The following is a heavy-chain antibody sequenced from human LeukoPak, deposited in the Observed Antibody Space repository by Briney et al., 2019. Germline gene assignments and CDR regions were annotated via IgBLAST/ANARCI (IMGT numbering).Heavy chain of an antibody. J-gene: IGHJ3*02. CDR3: ARVSSNNWYNERGAFDI. CDR2: ISAYNGNT. D-gene: IGHD6-13*01. V-gene: IGHV1-18*01. CDR1: GYTFTSYG. Sequence: ASVKVSCKASGYTFTSYGISWVRQAPGQGLEWMGWISAYNGNTNYAQKLQGRATMTTDTSTSTAYMELRSLRSDDTAVYYCARVSSNNWYNERGAFDIWGQGAMVTVSS.